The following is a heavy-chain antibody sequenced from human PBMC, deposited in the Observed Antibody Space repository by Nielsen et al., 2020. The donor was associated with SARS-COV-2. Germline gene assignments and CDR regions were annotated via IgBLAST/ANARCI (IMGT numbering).Heavy chain of an antibody. CDR1: GFTFSNAW. CDR3: TTRTWEPVDY. CDR2: IKTKALGGTT. J-gene: IGHJ4*02. Sequence: GESLKISCAASGFTFSNAWMSWVRQAPGRGLEWVGRIKTKALGGTTDYAALVKGRFTISRNDSRNTLYLQMNSLKTEDTAVYYCTTRTWEPVDYWGQGTLVTVSS. V-gene: IGHV3-15*01. D-gene: IGHD1-26*01.